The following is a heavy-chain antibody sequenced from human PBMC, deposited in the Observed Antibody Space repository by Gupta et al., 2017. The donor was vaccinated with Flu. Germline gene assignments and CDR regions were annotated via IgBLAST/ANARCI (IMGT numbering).Heavy chain of an antibody. Sequence: EVQLVESGGGLVKPGGSLRLSCAASGFTFSTYSMNWIRQAPGKGLEWVSGITSSSSHKFYIDSVKGRFTISRDDAKNSLYLEMTSLRAEDTAVYYCVRLLTGMEGDAFDIWGQGTMVTVSS. CDR2: ITSSSSHK. D-gene: IGHD3-9*01. J-gene: IGHJ3*02. V-gene: IGHV3-21*01. CDR1: GFTFSTYS. CDR3: VRLLTGMEGDAFDI.